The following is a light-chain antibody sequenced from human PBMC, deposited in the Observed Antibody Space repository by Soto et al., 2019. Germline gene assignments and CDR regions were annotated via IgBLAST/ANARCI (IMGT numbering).Light chain of an antibody. CDR1: QGISSY. V-gene: IGKV1-9*01. J-gene: IGKJ1*01. Sequence: IQLTQSPSSLSASVGDRVTITCRASQGISSYLAWYQQKPGKAPELLIYAASTLQSGVPSRFSGSGSGTDFTLTISCLQSEDFATYYCQQYYSFPPTFGQGTKVDIK. CDR2: AAS. CDR3: QQYYSFPPT.